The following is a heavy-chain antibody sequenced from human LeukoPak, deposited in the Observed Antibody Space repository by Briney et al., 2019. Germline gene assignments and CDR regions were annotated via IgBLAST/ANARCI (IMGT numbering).Heavy chain of an antibody. CDR2: INPNSGGT. Sequence: ASVKVSCKASGYTFTGYYMHWVRQAPGQGLEWMGWINPNSGGTNYAQKFQGRVTMTGDTSISTAYMELSRLRSDDTAVYYCARDPPTEEITIFGVAYYYYGMDVWGQGTTVTVSS. CDR1: GYTFTGYY. V-gene: IGHV1-2*02. J-gene: IGHJ6*02. CDR3: ARDPPTEEITIFGVAYYYYGMDV. D-gene: IGHD3-3*01.